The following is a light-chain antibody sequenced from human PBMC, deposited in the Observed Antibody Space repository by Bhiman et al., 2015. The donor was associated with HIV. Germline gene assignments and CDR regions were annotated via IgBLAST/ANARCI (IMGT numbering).Light chain of an antibody. CDR2: KDT. V-gene: IGLV3-25*03. Sequence: SYELTQPPSMSVSPGQTARITCSGDVLPKHYAYWYQQKSGQAPVLVIYKDTERPSGIPERFSGSSSGTTVTLTISGVQAEDEADYFCQSADSSVTYVVFGGGTKLTVL. CDR3: QSADSSVTYVV. CDR1: VLPKHY. J-gene: IGLJ2*01.